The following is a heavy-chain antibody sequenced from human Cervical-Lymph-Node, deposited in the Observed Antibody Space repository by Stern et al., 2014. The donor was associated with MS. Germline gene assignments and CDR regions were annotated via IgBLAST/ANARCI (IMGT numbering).Heavy chain of an antibody. D-gene: IGHD6-13*01. CDR1: GYTFTNYA. CDR2: IHPGNGDA. CDR3: ARGYSTTYLAY. V-gene: IGHV1-3*01. J-gene: IGHJ4*02. Sequence: VQLVQSGAEVKKPGASVKVSCKASGYTFTNYALHWVRQAPGQRPEWMGWIHPGNGDAKYTQNFQDRVTITRDTSANTVYMELRSLRVEDTAMYYCARGYSTTYLAYWGQGTLVTVSS.